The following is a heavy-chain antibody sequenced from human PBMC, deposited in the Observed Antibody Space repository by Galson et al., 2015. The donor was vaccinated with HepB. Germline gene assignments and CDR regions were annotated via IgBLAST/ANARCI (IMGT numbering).Heavy chain of an antibody. CDR3: AREILASAGSDY. CDR1: GSTFTGYQ. J-gene: IGHJ4*02. Sequence: SVKVSCKASGSTFTGYQLHWVRQAPGQGLEWMGRINPNSGDTIYAQKFQGRVTMTRDTSISTGYMELRSLRSDDTAFYYCAREILASAGSDYWGQGTLVTASS. V-gene: IGHV1-2*06. CDR2: INPNSGDT. D-gene: IGHD6-13*01.